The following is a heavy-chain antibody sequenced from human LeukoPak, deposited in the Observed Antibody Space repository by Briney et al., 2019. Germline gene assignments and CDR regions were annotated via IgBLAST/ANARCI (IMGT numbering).Heavy chain of an antibody. J-gene: IGHJ6*03. Sequence: GGSLRLSCEASGFTFSDYYMSWIRQAPGKVLEWISYITSTGNTIYYTDSVKGRFTISRDNPKNSLYLQMNSLRAEDTAVYYCDRSPGPGIYYYYMDVWGKGTTVNVSS. V-gene: IGHV3-11*01. CDR3: DRSPGPGIYYYYMDV. CDR1: GFTFSDYY. CDR2: ITSTGNTI.